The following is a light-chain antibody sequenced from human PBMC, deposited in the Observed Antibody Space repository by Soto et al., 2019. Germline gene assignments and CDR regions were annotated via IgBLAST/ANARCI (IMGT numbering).Light chain of an antibody. Sequence: QLVLTQPPSASGTPGQRVTISCSGSSSNIGNNYVFWYQRLPGTAPKLLIYRNNQRPSGVPDRFSGSKSGASASLAISGLRSEDEADYYCAAWDDSLSGWVFGGGTKLTVL. CDR3: AAWDDSLSGWV. CDR2: RNN. CDR1: SSNIGNNY. V-gene: IGLV1-47*01. J-gene: IGLJ3*02.